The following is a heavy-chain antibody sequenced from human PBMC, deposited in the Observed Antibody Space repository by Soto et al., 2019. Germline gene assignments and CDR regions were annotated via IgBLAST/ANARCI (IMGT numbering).Heavy chain of an antibody. J-gene: IGHJ3*02. CDR1: GFSLSNARMG. Sequence: QVTLKESGPVLVKPTETLTLTCTVSGFSLSNARMGVSWIRQPPGKALDWLAHIFSNDEKAYSTSPKSRLTISKDISKSQVVLTMTNMDPVDTATYYCARTVVTPSSAFDIWGQGTMVTVSS. CDR3: ARTVVTPSSAFDI. CDR2: IFSNDEK. D-gene: IGHD2-21*02. V-gene: IGHV2-26*01.